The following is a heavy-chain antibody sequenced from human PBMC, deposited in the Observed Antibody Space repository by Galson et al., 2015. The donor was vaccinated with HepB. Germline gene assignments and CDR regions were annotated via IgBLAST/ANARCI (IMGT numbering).Heavy chain of an antibody. J-gene: IGHJ2*01. CDR3: AGSTVTTRGVWYFDL. D-gene: IGHD4-17*01. CDR1: GGSISSYY. Sequence: LSLTCTVSGGSISSYYWSWIRQPAGKGLEWIGRIYTSGSTNYNPSLKSRVTMSVDTSKNQFSLKLSSVTAADTAVYYCAGSTVTTRGVWYFDLWGRGTLVTVSS. CDR2: IYTSGST. V-gene: IGHV4-4*07.